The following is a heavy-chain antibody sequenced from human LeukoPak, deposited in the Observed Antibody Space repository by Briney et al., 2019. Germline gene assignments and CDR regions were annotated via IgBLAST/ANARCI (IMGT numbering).Heavy chain of an antibody. CDR2: IYSGGYT. D-gene: IGHD6-13*01. Sequence: GGSLRLSCAASGFTVSNNYMSWVRQAPGKGLEWVSVIYSGGYTYYADSVKGRFTISRDNSKNTLYLQMNSLRAEDTAVYYCAREYPYSNTWNALDVWGQGTMVTVSS. J-gene: IGHJ3*01. CDR1: GFTVSNNY. CDR3: AREYPYSNTWNALDV. V-gene: IGHV3-66*01.